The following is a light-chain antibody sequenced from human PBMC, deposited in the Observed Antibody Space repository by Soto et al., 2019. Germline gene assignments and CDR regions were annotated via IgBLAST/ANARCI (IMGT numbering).Light chain of an antibody. CDR2: GVT. V-gene: IGLV2-14*03. J-gene: IGLJ2*01. CDR1: SSDVGGYNY. CDR3: TAYTSTGAPVV. Sequence: QSVLTQPASVSGSPGQSITISCTGTSSDVGGYNYVSWYQHHPGKAPELIIYGVTNRPSGASLRFSGSKSGNTASLTISGLQADDEADYYCTAYTSTGAPVVFGGGTKVTVL.